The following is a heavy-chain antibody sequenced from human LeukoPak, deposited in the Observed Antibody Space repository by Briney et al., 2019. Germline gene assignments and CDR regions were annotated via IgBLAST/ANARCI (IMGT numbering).Heavy chain of an antibody. CDR2: IIPIFGTA. V-gene: IGHV1-69*05. CDR3: AQIDSSGWYS. D-gene: IGHD6-19*01. CDR1: GGTFSSYA. Sequence: ASVKVSCKASGGTFSSYAISWVRQAPGQGLEWMGRIIPIFGTANYAQKFQGRVTITTDESTSTAYMELSSLRSDDTAVYYCAQIDSSGWYSWGQGTLVTVSS. J-gene: IGHJ4*02.